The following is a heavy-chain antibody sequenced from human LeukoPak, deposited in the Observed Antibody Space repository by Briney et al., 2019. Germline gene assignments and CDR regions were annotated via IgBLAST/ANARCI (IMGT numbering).Heavy chain of an antibody. CDR2: INRNGGRT. CDR1: GFTFDDFG. D-gene: IGHD4-17*01. CDR3: ARETTVTTFWFDP. J-gene: IGHJ5*02. Sequence: PGGSLRLSCAASGFTFDDFGMSWVRQAPGKGLEWVSGINRNGGRTGYADSVKGRFIISRDNAKNSLYLQMNSLRAEDTALYYCARETTVTTFWFDPWGQGTLVTVSS. V-gene: IGHV3-20*04.